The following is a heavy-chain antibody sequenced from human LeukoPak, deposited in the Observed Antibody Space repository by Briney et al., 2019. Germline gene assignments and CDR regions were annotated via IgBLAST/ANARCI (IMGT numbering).Heavy chain of an antibody. V-gene: IGHV3-30*02. CDR1: GLTFSGYG. CDR3: AKDHGGSFDY. Sequence: GGSLRLSCGASGLTFSGYGMHWVRQAPGKGLEWAAFISYDGSKKYYADSVKGRFTISRGNSKNTLYLQMNTLGAEDTAVYYCAKDHGGSFDYWGQGTLVTVSS. D-gene: IGHD4-23*01. J-gene: IGHJ4*02. CDR2: ISYDGSKK.